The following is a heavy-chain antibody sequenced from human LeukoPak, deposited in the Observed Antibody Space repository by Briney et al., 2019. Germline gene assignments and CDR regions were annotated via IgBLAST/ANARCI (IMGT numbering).Heavy chain of an antibody. Sequence: GGSLRLSCAASGFTFSSYGMHWVRQAPGKGLERVAVIWYDGSNKYYADSVKGRFTISRDNSKNTLYLQMNSLRAEDTAVYYCARDESGSGDYWGQGTLVTVSS. D-gene: IGHD2-15*01. J-gene: IGHJ4*02. CDR2: IWYDGSNK. CDR1: GFTFSSYG. V-gene: IGHV3-33*01. CDR3: ARDESGSGDY.